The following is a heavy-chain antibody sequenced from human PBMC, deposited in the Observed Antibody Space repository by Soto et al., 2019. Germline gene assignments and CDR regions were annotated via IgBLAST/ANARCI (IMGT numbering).Heavy chain of an antibody. D-gene: IGHD6-13*01. J-gene: IGHJ5*02. CDR2: ISAYNGNT. CDR3: AREGVAAGKGCFDP. V-gene: IGHV1-18*04. CDR1: GYTFTSYG. Sequence: ASVKVSCKASGYTFTSYGISWVRQAPGQGLEWMGWISAYNGNTNYAQKLQGRVTMTTDTSTSTAYMELRSLRSGDAAVYYCAREGVAAGKGCFDPWGQGTLVTVSS.